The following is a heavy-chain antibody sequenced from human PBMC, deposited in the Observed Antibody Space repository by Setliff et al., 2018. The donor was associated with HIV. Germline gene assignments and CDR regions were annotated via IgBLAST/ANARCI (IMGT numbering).Heavy chain of an antibody. CDR1: GGSFSDYH. CDR3: ARDRQIAAAGRSNYYYGMDV. V-gene: IGHV4-34*01. D-gene: IGHD6-13*01. Sequence: PSETLSLTCAVYGGSFSDYHWNWIRQSPGKGLEWIGEINHSGSTNYNPSLKSRVTISVDTSRNPFSLNLSSVTAADAAVYYCARDRQIAAAGRSNYYYGMDVWGQGTTVTVSS. J-gene: IGHJ6*02. CDR2: INHSGST.